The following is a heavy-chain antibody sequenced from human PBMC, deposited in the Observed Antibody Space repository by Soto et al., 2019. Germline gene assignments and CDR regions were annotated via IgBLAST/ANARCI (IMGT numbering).Heavy chain of an antibody. CDR3: ARAPMTHFDY. V-gene: IGHV4-61*01. J-gene: IGHJ4*02. CDR2: IYYSGST. D-gene: IGHD3-22*01. Sequence: PSQTLSLICTVSGGSVSSGSYYWSWIRQPPGKGLEWIGYIYYSGSTNYNPSLKSRVTISVDTSKNQFSLKLSSVTAADTAVYYCARAPMTHFDYWGQGTLVTVSS. CDR1: GGSVSSGSYY.